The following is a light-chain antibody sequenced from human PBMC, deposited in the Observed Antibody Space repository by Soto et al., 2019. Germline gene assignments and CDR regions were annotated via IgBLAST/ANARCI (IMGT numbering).Light chain of an antibody. CDR3: QQYFSAPLT. CDR1: QSVLYSSNNKNY. V-gene: IGKV4-1*01. J-gene: IGKJ4*01. Sequence: DIVMTQSPASQAVSLGARATINCKSSQSVLYSSNNKNYLAWYQHKPGQPPKLLIYWASTRESGVPDRFSGSGSGTDFTLTISSLQAEDVAVYYCQQYFSAPLTFGGGTKVDI. CDR2: WAS.